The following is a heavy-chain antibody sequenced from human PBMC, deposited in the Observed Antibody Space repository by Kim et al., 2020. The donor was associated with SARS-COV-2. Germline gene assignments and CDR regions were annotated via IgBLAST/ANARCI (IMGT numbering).Heavy chain of an antibody. CDR1: GFTFSDYY. CDR3: ARVKMSEGEGYNGMDV. CDR2: IISSGDSM. Sequence: GGSLRPSCAASGFTFSDYYMAWIRQAPGKGLEWISYIISSGDSMYYAESVKGRYTISRDNARNSMYLQMNSLRPEDTAVYYCARVKMSEGEGYNGMDVWGQGTTVTVAS. J-gene: IGHJ6*02. D-gene: IGHD2-21*01. V-gene: IGHV3-11*01.